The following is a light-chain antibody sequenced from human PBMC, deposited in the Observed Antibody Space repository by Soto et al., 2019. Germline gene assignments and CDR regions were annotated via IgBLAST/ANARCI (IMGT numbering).Light chain of an antibody. J-gene: IGKJ1*01. Sequence: EIVMTQSPATVSVSPGERATLSCRASQSVSRYLAWYQQKPGQAPRLLIYDASNRAIGIPARFSGSGSGTEFTLTISSLQSDDFGSYYCQHMRTFGQGTKVDIK. CDR2: DAS. CDR3: QHMRT. V-gene: IGKV3D-15*01. CDR1: QSVSRY.